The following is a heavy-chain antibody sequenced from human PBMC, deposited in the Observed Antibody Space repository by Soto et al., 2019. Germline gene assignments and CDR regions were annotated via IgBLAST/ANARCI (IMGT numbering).Heavy chain of an antibody. V-gene: IGHV4-59*01. Sequence: PSETLSLTCTVSGDSISSYYWSWIRQPPGKGLEWIGYIYYSGSTNYNPSLKSRVTISVDTCKNQFSLKLSSVTAADTAVYYCARGGAAATRWFDPWGQGTLVTVSS. D-gene: IGHD6-13*01. CDR3: ARGGAAATRWFDP. J-gene: IGHJ5*02. CDR2: IYYSGST. CDR1: GDSISSYY.